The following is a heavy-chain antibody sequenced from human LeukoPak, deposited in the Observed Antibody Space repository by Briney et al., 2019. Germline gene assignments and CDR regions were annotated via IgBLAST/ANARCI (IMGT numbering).Heavy chain of an antibody. V-gene: IGHV4-39*07. CDR1: GGSISSSSYY. Sequence: SETLSLTCTVSGGSISSSSYYWGWIRQPPGKGLEWIGSIYYSGSTYYNPSLKSRVTISVVTSKNQFSLKLSSVTAADTAVYYCARVLGWFDPWGQGTLVTVSS. J-gene: IGHJ5*02. CDR2: IYYSGST. CDR3: ARVLGWFDP.